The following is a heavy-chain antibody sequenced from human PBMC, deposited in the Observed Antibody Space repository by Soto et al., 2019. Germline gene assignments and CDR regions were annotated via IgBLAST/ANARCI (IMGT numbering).Heavy chain of an antibody. Sequence: NPSETLSLTCAVSGGSISSSNWWSWVRQPPGKGLEWIGEIYHSGSTNYNPSLKSRVTISVDKSKNQFSLKLSSVTAADTAVYYCASRSGARGYYYYYYGMDVWGQGTTVTVSS. CDR1: GGSISSSNW. J-gene: IGHJ6*02. CDR2: IYHSGST. CDR3: ASRSGARGYYYYYYGMDV. D-gene: IGHD2-15*01. V-gene: IGHV4-4*02.